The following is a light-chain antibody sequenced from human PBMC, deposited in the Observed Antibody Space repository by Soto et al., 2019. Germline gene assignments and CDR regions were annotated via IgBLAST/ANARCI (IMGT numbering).Light chain of an antibody. J-gene: IGLJ1*01. V-gene: IGLV1-40*01. CDR1: SSNIGAGYD. CDR2: GNS. Sequence: QSARTQPPSVSGAPGQRVTISCTGSSSNIGAGYDVHWYQQLPGTAPKLLIYGNSNRPSGVPDRFSGSKSGTSASLAITGLQAEDEADYYCQSYDSSLSRYVFGTGTKVTVL. CDR3: QSYDSSLSRYV.